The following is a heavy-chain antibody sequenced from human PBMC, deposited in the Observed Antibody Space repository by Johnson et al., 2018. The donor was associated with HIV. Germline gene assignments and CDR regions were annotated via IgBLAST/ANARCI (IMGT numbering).Heavy chain of an antibody. Sequence: VQLVESGGGLVQPGGSLRLSCAASGFTFSSYAMSWVRQAPGKGLEWVSAISGSGGSTYYADSVKGRFAVSRDDSKNTLYLQMSSLRVEDTAVYYCARETGDDAFDIWGQGTMVTVSS. CDR1: GFTFSSYA. CDR3: ARETGDDAFDI. CDR2: ISGSGGST. V-gene: IGHV3-23*04. D-gene: IGHD7-27*01. J-gene: IGHJ3*02.